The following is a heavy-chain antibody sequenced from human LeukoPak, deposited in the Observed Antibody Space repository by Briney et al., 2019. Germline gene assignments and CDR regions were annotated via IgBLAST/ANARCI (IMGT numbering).Heavy chain of an antibody. Sequence: ASVKVSCKTSGYSFTGYYIHWLRQAPGQGLEWMGWINPDNGDTRYSQKFQGRLTLTSDTSITTAYLELGSLRFDDTAIFYCATVASVRRFYFDFWGQGTLVTVSS. CDR1: GYSFTGYY. V-gene: IGHV1-2*02. CDR2: INPDNGDT. J-gene: IGHJ4*02. D-gene: IGHD3-3*01. CDR3: ATVASVRRFYFDF.